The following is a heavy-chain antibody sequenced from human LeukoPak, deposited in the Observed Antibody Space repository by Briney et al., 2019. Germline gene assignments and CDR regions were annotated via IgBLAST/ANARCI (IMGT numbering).Heavy chain of an antibody. D-gene: IGHD4/OR15-4a*01. J-gene: IGHJ4*02. V-gene: IGHV3-33*03. CDR3: ASTGSYGPNYNVH. CDR2: IWYGGSNK. CDR1: GFTFSSYG. Sequence: PGGSLRLSCAASGFTFSSYGMHWVRQAPGKGLEWVAVIWYGGSNKYYADSVKGRFTISRDNAKNSLYLQMNSLRAEDTALYYCASTGSYGPNYNVHWGQGTLVTVSS.